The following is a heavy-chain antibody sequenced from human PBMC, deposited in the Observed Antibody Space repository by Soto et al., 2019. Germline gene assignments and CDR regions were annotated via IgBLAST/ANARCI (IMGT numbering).Heavy chain of an antibody. Sequence: QVQLVESGGGVVQPGRSLRLSCAASGFTFSSYGMHWVRQAPGKGLEWVAVISYDGSNKYYADSVKGRFTISRDNSKNTLYLQMSSLRAEDTAVYYCAKDFPSSLVDYWGQGTLVTVSS. CDR3: AKDFPSSLVDY. CDR2: ISYDGSNK. J-gene: IGHJ4*02. CDR1: GFTFSSYG. V-gene: IGHV3-30*18.